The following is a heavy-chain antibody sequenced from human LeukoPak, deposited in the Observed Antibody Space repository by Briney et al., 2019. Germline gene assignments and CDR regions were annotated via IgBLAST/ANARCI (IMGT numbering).Heavy chain of an antibody. Sequence: SETLSLTCTVSGYSTNSAYYWGWIRQPPGKGLEWIGSIHHSGSTYYNPSLKSRFTISVDTSKNQFSLKLSSVTAADTAVYYCARGAYYDILTGYPGGYFDYWGQGTLVTVSS. CDR1: GYSTNSAYY. CDR2: IHHSGST. J-gene: IGHJ4*02. V-gene: IGHV4-38-2*02. CDR3: ARGAYYDILTGYPGGYFDY. D-gene: IGHD3-9*01.